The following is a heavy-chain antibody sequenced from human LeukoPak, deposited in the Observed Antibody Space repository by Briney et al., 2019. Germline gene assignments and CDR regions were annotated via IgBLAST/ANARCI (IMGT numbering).Heavy chain of an antibody. Sequence: GGSLRLSCAASGFTFSSYAMHWVRQAPGKGLEWVAVISYDGSNKYYADSAKGRFTISRDNSKNTLYLQMNSLRAEDTAVYYCARESIAAAGTIDYWGQGTLVTVSS. CDR1: GFTFSSYA. CDR3: ARESIAAAGTIDY. D-gene: IGHD6-13*01. CDR2: ISYDGSNK. J-gene: IGHJ4*02. V-gene: IGHV3-30*04.